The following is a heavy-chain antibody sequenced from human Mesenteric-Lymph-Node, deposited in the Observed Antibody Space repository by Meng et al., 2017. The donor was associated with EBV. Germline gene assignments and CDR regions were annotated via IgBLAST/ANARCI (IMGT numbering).Heavy chain of an antibody. CDR3: AREGNTIFVGGGKFYFDY. J-gene: IGHJ4*02. V-gene: IGHV3-30*07. D-gene: IGHD3-3*01. Sequence: GRFTISRDNSKNTLYLQMNSLRADDTAVYYCAREGNTIFVGGGKFYFDYWGQGTLVTVSS.